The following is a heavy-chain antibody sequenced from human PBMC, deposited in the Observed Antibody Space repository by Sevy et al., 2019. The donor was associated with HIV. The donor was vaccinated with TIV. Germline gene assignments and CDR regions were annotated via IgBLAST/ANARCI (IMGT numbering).Heavy chain of an antibody. CDR2: IYSGGST. CDR3: DASGYYYYYYGLDV. D-gene: IGHD3-22*01. CDR1: EFSVTDNY. J-gene: IGHJ6*02. V-gene: IGHV3-66*01. Sequence: GGSLRLSCAASEFSVTDNYMSWVRQAPGKGLEWVSTIYSGGSTFYADSVKGRFTISKDNSKNTLYLHMNSLEAKDTAFYYYDASGYYYYYYGLDVWGQGTTVTVSS.